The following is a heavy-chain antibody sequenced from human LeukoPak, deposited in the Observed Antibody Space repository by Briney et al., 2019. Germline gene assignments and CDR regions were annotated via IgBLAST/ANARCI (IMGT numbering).Heavy chain of an antibody. CDR3: ARTGPDYRNYVSGAYYYYMDV. Sequence: PGGSLRLSCAASGFTFSSYAMHWVRQAPGKGLEWVAVISYDGSNKYYADSVKGRFTISRDNSKNTLYLQMNSLRAEDTAVYYCARTGPDYRNYVSGAYYYYMDVWGKGTTVTVSS. CDR1: GFTFSSYA. CDR2: ISYDGSNK. J-gene: IGHJ6*03. V-gene: IGHV3-30-3*01. D-gene: IGHD4-11*01.